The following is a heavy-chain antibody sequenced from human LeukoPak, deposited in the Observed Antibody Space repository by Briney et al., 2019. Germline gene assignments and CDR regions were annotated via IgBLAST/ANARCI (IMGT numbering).Heavy chain of an antibody. CDR2: ISPKSGGT. V-gene: IGHV1-2*02. D-gene: IGHD3-3*01. J-gene: IGHJ4*02. CDR3: ARHNYDFDFDS. Sequence: ASVKVSFKASGYTFSDYYIHWVRQAPGQGLEWMGWISPKSGGTNYAQNFQGRVTMTRDTSINTAYMELSRLRPNDTAVYYCARHNYDFDFDSWSQGALVTVSS. CDR1: GYTFSDYY.